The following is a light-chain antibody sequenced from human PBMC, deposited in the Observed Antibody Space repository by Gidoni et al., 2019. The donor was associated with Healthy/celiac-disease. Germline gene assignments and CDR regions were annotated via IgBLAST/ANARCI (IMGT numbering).Light chain of an antibody. Sequence: EIVLTQSPATLSLSPGERATLSCRASPSVSSYLAWYQQKPGQAPRLLIYDATNRATGLPARFSGRGSGTDFTLTISSLEPEEFAVYYCQQRSNWPPTSGPGTKVDI. CDR3: QQRSNWPPT. J-gene: IGKJ3*01. CDR1: PSVSSY. V-gene: IGKV3-11*01. CDR2: DAT.